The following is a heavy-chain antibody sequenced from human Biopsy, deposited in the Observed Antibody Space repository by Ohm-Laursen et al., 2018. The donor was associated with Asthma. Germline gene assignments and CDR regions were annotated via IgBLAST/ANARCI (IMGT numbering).Heavy chain of an antibody. D-gene: IGHD1-1*01. CDR3: VRDGTDDAFDI. J-gene: IGHJ3*02. Sequence: SLRLSCSASGFSFSNFAIHWVRQAPGKGLEWVGVISKDASTQDYADSVKGRFTMARDNSKNTLDLQMNSLREEETAVYYCVRDGTDDAFDIWGQGTVVSVSS. CDR2: ISKDASTQ. V-gene: IGHV3-30*01. CDR1: GFSFSNFA.